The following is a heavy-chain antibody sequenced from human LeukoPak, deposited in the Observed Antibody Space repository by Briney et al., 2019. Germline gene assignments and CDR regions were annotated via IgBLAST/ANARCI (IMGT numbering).Heavy chain of an antibody. J-gene: IGHJ4*02. CDR3: AKDMIRKSSSWYVFDY. D-gene: IGHD6-13*01. CDR2: IIPMFGTA. CDR1: GGTFSSYE. Sequence: ASVKVSCKASGGTFSSYEISWVRQAPGQGLEWMGGIIPMFGTAKYAQKFQGRVTMTRDMSTSTVYMELSSLRSEDTALYYCAKDMIRKSSSWYVFDYWGQGTLVTVSS. V-gene: IGHV1-69*05.